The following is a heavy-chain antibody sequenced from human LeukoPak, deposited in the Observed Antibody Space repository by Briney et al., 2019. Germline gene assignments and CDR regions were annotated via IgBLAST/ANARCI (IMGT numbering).Heavy chain of an antibody. Sequence: AGGSLRLSCAASGFTFSSYAISWVRQAPGKGLEWVSAISGSGGSTYYADSVKGRFTISRDNSKNTLYLQMNSLRAEDTAVYYCAKVGGYAQRHYYYYYGMDVWGQGTTVTVSS. CDR3: AKVGGYAQRHYYYYYGMDV. D-gene: IGHD5-12*01. CDR2: ISGSGGST. V-gene: IGHV3-23*01. CDR1: GFTFSSYA. J-gene: IGHJ6*02.